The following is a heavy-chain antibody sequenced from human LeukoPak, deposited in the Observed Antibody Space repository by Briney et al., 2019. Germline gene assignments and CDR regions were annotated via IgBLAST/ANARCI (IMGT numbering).Heavy chain of an antibody. CDR1: GFSFSRYG. CDR2: LWYDGTNK. CDR3: ARGYSTSHYYLDV. V-gene: IGHV3-33*01. D-gene: IGHD2/OR15-2a*01. Sequence: GGSLRLSREASGFSFSRYGMHWVRQAPGKGLEWLALLWYDGTNKYYADSVGGRFSISRDNSRNTLYLEMSSLRADDTAVYYCARGYSTSHYYLDVWGKGTTVTVSS. J-gene: IGHJ6*03.